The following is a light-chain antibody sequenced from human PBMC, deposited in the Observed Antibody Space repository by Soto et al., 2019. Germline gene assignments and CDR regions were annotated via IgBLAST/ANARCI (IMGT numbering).Light chain of an antibody. J-gene: IGKJ2*01. Sequence: DIQMTQSPSTLSASVGDRVTITCRASQSISNWLAWYQQKPGKAPKLLIYKASSLEGGVPSRFSGSGSGTEFTLTISSLQPDYFATYYCQQYNSRYTFGQGTKLEIK. CDR3: QQYNSRYT. CDR1: QSISNW. V-gene: IGKV1-5*03. CDR2: KAS.